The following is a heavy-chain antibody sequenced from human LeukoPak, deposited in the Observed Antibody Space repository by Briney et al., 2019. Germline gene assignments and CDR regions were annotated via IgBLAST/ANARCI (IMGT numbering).Heavy chain of an antibody. J-gene: IGHJ5*02. CDR1: GGSISSSGYY. D-gene: IGHD6-13*01. V-gene: IGHV4-39*02. Sequence: AETLSLTCTDSGGSISSSGYYWGCIRQPPGKGLEWIGSIYYSGSTYYNPSLKSRVTISVDTSKNQFSLKLSSVAAADTAVYYCARDPTAANTGAWFDPWGQGTLVTVSS. CDR3: ARDPTAANTGAWFDP. CDR2: IYYSGST.